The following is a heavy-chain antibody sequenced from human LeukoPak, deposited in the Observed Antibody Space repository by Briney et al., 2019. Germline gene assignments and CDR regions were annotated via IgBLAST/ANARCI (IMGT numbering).Heavy chain of an antibody. D-gene: IGHD2-2*01. CDR2: IYYGGST. V-gene: IGHV4-59*01. Sequence: PWETLSLTCTVSGGSISSYYWSWIRQPPGKGLEWIGYIYYGGSTNYNPSLKSRVTISVDTSKNQFSLKLSSVTAADTAVYYCARDGIVVVWGQGTLVTVSS. CDR3: ARDGIVVV. J-gene: IGHJ4*02. CDR1: GGSISSYY.